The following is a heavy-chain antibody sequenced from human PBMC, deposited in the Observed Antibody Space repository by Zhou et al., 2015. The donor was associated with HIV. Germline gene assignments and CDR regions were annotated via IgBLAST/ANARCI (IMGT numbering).Heavy chain of an antibody. Sequence: QVQLVQSGAEVKKPGSSVKVSCKASGGTFSSYAISWVRQAPGQGLEWMGGIIPIFGTANYAQKFQGRVTITADESTSTAYMELSSLRSEDTAVYYCARALNIVVVPAAFPNYYYYMDVWGKGTTVTVSS. CDR2: IIPIFGTA. V-gene: IGHV1-69*01. CDR1: GGTFSSYA. J-gene: IGHJ6*03. D-gene: IGHD2-2*01. CDR3: ARALNIVVVPAAFPNYYYYMDV.